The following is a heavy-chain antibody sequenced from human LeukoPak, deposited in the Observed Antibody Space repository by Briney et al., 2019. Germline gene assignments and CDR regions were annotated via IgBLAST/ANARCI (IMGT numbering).Heavy chain of an antibody. D-gene: IGHD3-22*01. CDR2: INSAGSTT. CDR3: VRSHYFAGSGYYYDY. J-gene: IGHJ4*02. Sequence: GGSLRLSCAASGFTFTNYWMHWVRQVPGKGLVWVSRINSAGSTTNYADSVKGRFTISRDNAKNTVDLQMISLRDEDTSVYYCVRSHYFAGSGYYYDYWGQGTLVTVSS. V-gene: IGHV3-74*01. CDR1: GFTFTNYW.